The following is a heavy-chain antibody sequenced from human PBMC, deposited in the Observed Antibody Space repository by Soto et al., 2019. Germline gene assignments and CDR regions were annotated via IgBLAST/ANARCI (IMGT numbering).Heavy chain of an antibody. Sequence: QVQLQESGPGLVKPSETLSLTCTVSGDFISSHYWSWIRQPPGKGLDWIGYVYYDGKTDSSPSLKRRVTISVDTSKHQTSLRRTSVTAADTAVYYFARPKGIAPAVWYFDLWGRGTVVTVSP. CDR1: GDFISSHY. V-gene: IGHV4-59*08. CDR3: ARPKGIAPAVWYFDL. D-gene: IGHD2-15*01. CDR2: VYYDGKT. J-gene: IGHJ2*01.